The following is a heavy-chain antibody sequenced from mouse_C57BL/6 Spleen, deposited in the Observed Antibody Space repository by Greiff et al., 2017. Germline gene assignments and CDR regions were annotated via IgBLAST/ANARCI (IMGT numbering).Heavy chain of an antibody. J-gene: IGHJ4*01. V-gene: IGHV1-69*01. Sequence: QVQLQQPGAELVMPGASVKLSCKASGYTFTSYWMHWVKQRPGQGLEWIGEIDPSDSYTNYNQKFKGKSTLTVDKSSSTAYMQLSSLTSGGSAVYFCARRLPPYAMDYWGQGTSVTVSS. CDR2: IDPSDSYT. D-gene: IGHD2-2*01. CDR1: GYTFTSYW. CDR3: ARRLPPYAMDY.